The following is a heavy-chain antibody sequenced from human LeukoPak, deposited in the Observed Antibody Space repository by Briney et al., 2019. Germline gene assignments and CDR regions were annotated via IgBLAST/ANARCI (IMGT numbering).Heavy chain of an antibody. CDR3: ARGRIGNDFWSGLTPGAFDI. CDR2: IYYSGST. CDR1: GGSISSGGYY. Sequence: SETLSLTCTVSGGSISSGGYYWSWIRQHPGKGLEWIGYIYYSGSTYYNPSLKSRVTISVDTSKNQFSLKLSSVTAADTAVYYCARGRIGNDFWSGLTPGAFDIWGQGTMVTVSS. J-gene: IGHJ3*02. D-gene: IGHD3-3*01. V-gene: IGHV4-31*03.